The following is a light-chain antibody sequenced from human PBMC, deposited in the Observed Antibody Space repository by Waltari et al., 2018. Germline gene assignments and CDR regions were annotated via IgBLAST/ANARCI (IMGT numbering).Light chain of an antibody. CDR1: SLRIYY. V-gene: IGLV3-19*01. CDR2: GKS. CDR3: HSRDSIGDHYV. J-gene: IGLJ1*01. Sequence: SSELTQDPAVSVALGQTVRFTCQGDSLRIYYASWYQQKPGQAPILVIYGKSNRPSGIPDRFSGSSSGTTASLTITGAQAEDEADYYCHSRDSIGDHYVFGTGTKVTVL.